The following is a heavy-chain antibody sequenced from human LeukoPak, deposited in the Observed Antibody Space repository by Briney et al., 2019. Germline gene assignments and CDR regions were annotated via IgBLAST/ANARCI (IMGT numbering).Heavy chain of an antibody. CDR2: IYYSGST. J-gene: IGHJ4*02. CDR3: AGVGVSSGWWAFDY. Sequence: TSETLSLTCTVSGCSISSYYWSWIRLPPGKGLEWIAYIYYSGSTNYNPSLKSRVTISVDTSKNKFSLKLSSVTAADTAVYYCAGVGVSSGWWAFDYWGQGTLVTVSS. CDR1: GCSISSYY. D-gene: IGHD6-19*01. V-gene: IGHV4-59*01.